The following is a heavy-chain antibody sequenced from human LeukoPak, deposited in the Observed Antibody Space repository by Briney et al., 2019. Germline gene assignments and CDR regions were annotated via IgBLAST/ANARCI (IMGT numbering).Heavy chain of an antibody. Sequence: SETLSLTCTVSGGSISSYYWSWIRQPPGRGLEWIGYIYYSGRPNCNPSLKRRVPISVDKSKNQFSLRLSSVTAAGTAVYYCARYSSGYYPHFDYWGQGSLVTVSS. CDR1: GGSISSYY. CDR2: IYYSGRP. CDR3: ARYSSGYYPHFDY. V-gene: IGHV4-59*01. D-gene: IGHD3-22*01. J-gene: IGHJ4*02.